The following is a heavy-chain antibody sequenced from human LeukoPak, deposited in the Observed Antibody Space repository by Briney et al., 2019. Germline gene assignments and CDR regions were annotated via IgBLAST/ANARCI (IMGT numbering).Heavy chain of an antibody. Sequence: GRSLRLSCAASGVTLSSYAIHWVRQAPGKGLEWVAVISYDGSNKYYADSVKGRFTISRDNSKNTLYLKRNSLRAEDTAVYYCARGGDISSGWYVDYWGQGTLVTVSS. CDR1: GVTLSSYA. V-gene: IGHV3-30-3*01. D-gene: IGHD6-19*01. J-gene: IGHJ4*02. CDR2: ISYDGSNK. CDR3: ARGGDISSGWYVDY.